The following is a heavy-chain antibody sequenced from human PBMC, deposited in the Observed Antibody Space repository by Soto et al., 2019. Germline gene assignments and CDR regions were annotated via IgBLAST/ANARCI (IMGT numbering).Heavy chain of an antibody. V-gene: IGHV3-23*01. CDR2: ISGSGGST. Sequence: PGGSLRLSCAASGFTFSSYAMSWVRQAPGKGQEWVSVISGSGGSTYHADSVKGRFTISRDNSKNTLYLQMNSLRAEDTAVYYCAKDRYPCSSSTCYLYYYYMDVWGKGTAVT. J-gene: IGHJ6*03. CDR1: GFTFSSYA. D-gene: IGHD2-2*01. CDR3: AKDRYPCSSSTCYLYYYYMDV.